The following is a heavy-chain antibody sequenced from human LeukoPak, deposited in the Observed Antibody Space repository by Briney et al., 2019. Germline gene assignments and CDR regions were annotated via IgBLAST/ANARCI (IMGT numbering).Heavy chain of an antibody. V-gene: IGHV4-59*08. J-gene: IGHJ4*02. CDR1: GGSISSYY. Sequence: PSETLSLTCTVSGGSISSYYWSWIRQPPGKGLEWIGYIYYSGSTNYNPSLKSRVTISVGTSKNQFSLKLSSVTAADTAVYYCARLSGYYIPYYFDYWGQGTLVTVSS. CDR2: IYYSGST. D-gene: IGHD1-26*01. CDR3: ARLSGYYIPYYFDY.